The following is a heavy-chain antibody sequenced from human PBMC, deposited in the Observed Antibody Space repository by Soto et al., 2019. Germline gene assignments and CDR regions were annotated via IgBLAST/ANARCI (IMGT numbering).Heavy chain of an antibody. V-gene: IGHV2-5*02. J-gene: IGHJ4*02. D-gene: IGHD1-1*01. Sequence: QITLKESGPTRVKPTQTLTLTCTFSGFSLTSRPMGVGWIRQPPGKALEWLVFIYWDDDKRYSPSLKNRLTITXXTXGXXVVLTMTNTDPLDTATYYCAHRLSGFNWNGGYFDYWGQGALVTVSS. CDR1: GFSLTSRPMG. CDR2: IYWDDDK. CDR3: AHRLSGFNWNGGYFDY.